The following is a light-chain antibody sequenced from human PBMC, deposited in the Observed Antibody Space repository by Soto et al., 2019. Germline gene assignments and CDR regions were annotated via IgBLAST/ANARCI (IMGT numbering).Light chain of an antibody. V-gene: IGKV4-1*01. CDR2: WAS. CDR3: QQFYTSLYT. CDR1: QSVLFSSDNKNY. J-gene: IGKJ2*01. Sequence: IVMTQSPDSLAVSLGERATINCKSSQSVLFSSDNKNYLTWYQQKPGQPPKLLIYWASTRESGVPDRFSGAGSGTDFTLTISSLQAEDVAVYYCQQFYTSLYTFGQGTKLEFK.